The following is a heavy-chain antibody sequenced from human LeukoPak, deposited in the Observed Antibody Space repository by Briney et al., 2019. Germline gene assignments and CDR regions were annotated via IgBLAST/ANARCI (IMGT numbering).Heavy chain of an antibody. V-gene: IGHV3-72*01. CDR2: TRTKAKDYTT. D-gene: IGHD4-17*01. Sequence: GGSLRLSCATSGFTFSDHYMDWVRQAPGKGLEWVARTRTKAKDYTTEYTASVKGRFTVSRDESMHSLYLQMNSLKTEDTAVYYCARGPTVTFNYHYGMDVWGQGTTVTVSS. CDR1: GFTFSDHY. J-gene: IGHJ6*02. CDR3: ARGPTVTFNYHYGMDV.